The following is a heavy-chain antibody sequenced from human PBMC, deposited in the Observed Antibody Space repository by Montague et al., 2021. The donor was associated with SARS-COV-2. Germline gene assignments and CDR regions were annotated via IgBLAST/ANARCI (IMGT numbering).Heavy chain of an antibody. D-gene: IGHD3-10*01. Sequence: YLRLSCAASGFTFSSYGMHWVRQAPGKGLEWVAVIWYDGGNKYYADSVRGRFTISRDNSKNTLYLQMNSLRAEDTAVYYCAKESGFGELGTTFDYWGQGTLVTVSS. CDR2: IWYDGGNK. V-gene: IGHV3-33*06. CDR1: GFTFSSYG. CDR3: AKESGFGELGTTFDY. J-gene: IGHJ4*02.